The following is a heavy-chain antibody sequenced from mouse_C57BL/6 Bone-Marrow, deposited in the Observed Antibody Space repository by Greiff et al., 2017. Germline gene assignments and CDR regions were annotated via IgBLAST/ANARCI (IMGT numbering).Heavy chain of an antibody. J-gene: IGHJ4*01. CDR2: ISDGGSYT. V-gene: IGHV5-4*01. Sequence: EEKLVESGGGLVKPGGSLKLSCAASGFTFSSYAMSWVRQTPEKRLEWVATISDGGSYTYYPDNLKGRFTISRDNAKTNLYLQMSHLKSEDTAMYYCARDGTGTNAMDYWGQGTSVTV. D-gene: IGHD4-1*01. CDR3: ARDGTGTNAMDY. CDR1: GFTFSSYA.